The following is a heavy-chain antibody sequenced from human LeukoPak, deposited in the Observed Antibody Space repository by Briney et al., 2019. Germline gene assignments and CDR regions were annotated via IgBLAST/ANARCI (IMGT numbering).Heavy chain of an antibody. D-gene: IGHD1-26*01. Sequence: SQTLSLTCTVSGGSISSGGYYWSWIRQHPGKGLEWIGYFYYSGSTYYNPSLKSRVTISADTSKNQFSLKLSSVTAADTAVYYCARDSENRVDAFDIWGQGTMVTVSS. J-gene: IGHJ3*02. V-gene: IGHV4-31*03. CDR2: FYYSGST. CDR3: ARDSENRVDAFDI. CDR1: GGSISSGGYY.